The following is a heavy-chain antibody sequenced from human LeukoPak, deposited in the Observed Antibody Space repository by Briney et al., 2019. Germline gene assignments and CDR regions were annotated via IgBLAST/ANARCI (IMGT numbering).Heavy chain of an antibody. CDR2: IHYSGGT. V-gene: IGHV4-59*08. J-gene: IGHJ4*02. CDR3: ARYGITIVRGGKYYFDS. Sequence: PSETLSLTCTVSGGSISGYFWSWIRQPPGKGLEWIGYIHYSGGTNYNPSLNSRVTISVDTSKNQFSLRLSSVTAADTAVYYRARYGITIVRGGKYYFDSWGQGTLVTVSS. D-gene: IGHD3-10*01. CDR1: GGSISGYF.